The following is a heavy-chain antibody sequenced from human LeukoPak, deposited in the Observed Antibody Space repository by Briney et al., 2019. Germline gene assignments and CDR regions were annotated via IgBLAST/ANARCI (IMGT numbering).Heavy chain of an antibody. CDR1: GFTFDDYA. CDR3: TRDTTGPNDY. D-gene: IGHD1-1*01. CDR2: ISTDGDIT. J-gene: IGHJ4*02. V-gene: IGHV3-74*01. Sequence: GGSLRLSCAASGFTFDDYAMHWVRQAPGKGLVWVSRISTDGDITTYADSVKGRFTISRDNAKNTLYLQMNSLRAEDTAVYYCTRDTTGPNDYWGQGTLVTVSS.